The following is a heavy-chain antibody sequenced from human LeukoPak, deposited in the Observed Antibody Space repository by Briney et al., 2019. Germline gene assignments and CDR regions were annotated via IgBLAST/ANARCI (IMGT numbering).Heavy chain of an antibody. D-gene: IGHD4-23*01. J-gene: IGHJ4*02. Sequence: GGSLRLSCAAAGFSFSGYWMSWVRQAPGMGLEWVANIKEDGSQKYCVDSVKGRFTISRDNDQNSLYLQMNSLRAEDTAVYYCARDGTSFDYWGQGTLVTVSS. CDR3: ARDGTSFDY. CDR2: IKEDGSQK. CDR1: GFSFSGYW. V-gene: IGHV3-7*01.